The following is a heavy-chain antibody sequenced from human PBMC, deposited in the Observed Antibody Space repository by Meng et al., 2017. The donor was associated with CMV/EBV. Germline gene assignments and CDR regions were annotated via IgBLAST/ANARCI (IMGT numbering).Heavy chain of an antibody. V-gene: IGHV4-39*07. J-gene: IGHJ6*02. CDR3: ARDPHFTIFGVVPYYYYGMDV. Sequence: LRLSCTVSGGSISSSSYYWGWIRQPPGKGLEWIGSIYYSGSTYYNPSLKSRVTISVDTSKNQFSLKLSSVTAADTAVYYCARDPHFTIFGVVPYYYYGMDVWGQGTTVTVSS. D-gene: IGHD3-3*01. CDR2: IYYSGST. CDR1: GGSISSSSYY.